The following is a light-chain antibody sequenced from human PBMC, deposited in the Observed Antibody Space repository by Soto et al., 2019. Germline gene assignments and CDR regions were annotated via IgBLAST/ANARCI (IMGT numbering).Light chain of an antibody. V-gene: IGKV1-9*01. CDR1: QGIGSY. CDR2: TAS. J-gene: IGKJ5*01. CDR3: QQVNSYPRT. Sequence: DIQLTQSPSFLSASVGDRVTITCRASQGIGSYLAWYQQKPGKAPNLLIYTASTLQSGVPSRFSGSGSGTEFTLTISSLQPEDFATYYCQQVNSYPRTFGQGTRLEIK.